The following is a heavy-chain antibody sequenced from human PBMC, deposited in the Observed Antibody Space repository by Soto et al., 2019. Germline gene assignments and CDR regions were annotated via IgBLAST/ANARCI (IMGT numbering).Heavy chain of an antibody. CDR3: ARDSPPVDY. V-gene: IGHV1-69*04. CDR1: GGTFSSYT. Sequence: SVKVSCKASGGTFSSYTISWVRQAPGQGLEWMGRIIPILGIANYAQKFQGRVTITADKSTSTAYMELRSLRSDDTAVYYCARDSPPVDYWGQGTLVTVSS. CDR2: IIPILGIA. J-gene: IGHJ4*02.